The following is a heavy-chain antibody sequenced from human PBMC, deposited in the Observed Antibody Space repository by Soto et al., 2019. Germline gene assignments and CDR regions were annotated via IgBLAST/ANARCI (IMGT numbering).Heavy chain of an antibody. V-gene: IGHV3-53*04. Sequence: HPGGSLGLSCAASGVTVRSNYMSGVRQAPGKGLEWVSVIYSGGSTYYADSVKGRFTISRHNSKNTLYLQMNSLRAEDTAVYYCARGVVPRFGNGYYMDVWGKGTTVTVSS. CDR3: ARGVVPRFGNGYYMDV. D-gene: IGHD3-3*01. CDR1: GVTVRSNY. J-gene: IGHJ6*03. CDR2: IYSGGST.